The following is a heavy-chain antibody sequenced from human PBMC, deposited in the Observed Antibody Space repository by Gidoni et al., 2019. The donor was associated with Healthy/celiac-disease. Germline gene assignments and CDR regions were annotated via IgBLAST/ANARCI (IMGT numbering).Heavy chain of an antibody. Sequence: QVQLVQSGAEVKKPGSSVKVSCKASGGTFSSYTISWVRQAPVQGLEWMGRIIPILGIANYAQKFQGRVTITADKSTSTAYMELSSLRSEDTAVYYCARGLISGNWFDPWGQGTLVTVSS. J-gene: IGHJ5*02. D-gene: IGHD2-21*01. CDR1: GGTFSSYT. CDR3: ARGLISGNWFDP. CDR2: IIPILGIA. V-gene: IGHV1-69*02.